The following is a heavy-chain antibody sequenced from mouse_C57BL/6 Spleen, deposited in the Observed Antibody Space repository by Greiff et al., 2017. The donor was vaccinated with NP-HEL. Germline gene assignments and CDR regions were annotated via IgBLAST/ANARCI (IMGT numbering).Heavy chain of an antibody. CDR2: IYPGSGNT. CDR3: ARYDDYPFAY. J-gene: IGHJ3*01. V-gene: IGHV1-76*01. Sequence: VQLQQSGAELVRPGASVKLSCKASGYTFTDYYINWVKQRPGQGLEWIARIYPGSGNTYYNEKFKGKATLTAEKSSSTAYMQLSSLTSEDSAVYFCARYDDYPFAYWGQGTLVTVSA. CDR1: GYTFTDYY. D-gene: IGHD2-4*01.